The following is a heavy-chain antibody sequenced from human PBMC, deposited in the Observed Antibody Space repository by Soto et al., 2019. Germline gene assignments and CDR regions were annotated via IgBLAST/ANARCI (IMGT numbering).Heavy chain of an antibody. CDR3: ARTDRDFYGLDV. Sequence: EVQLVESGGGLVQPGGSLRLSCEASGFTFRNYDMHWVRQGTGKGLEWVSGISAAGDPDYADSVEGRFTISRENAQNSCFLQMNSLRVGDTAVYYCARTDRDFYGLDVWCQGTTVIVSS. V-gene: IGHV3-13*05. J-gene: IGHJ6*02. CDR1: GFTFRNYD. CDR2: ISAAGDP.